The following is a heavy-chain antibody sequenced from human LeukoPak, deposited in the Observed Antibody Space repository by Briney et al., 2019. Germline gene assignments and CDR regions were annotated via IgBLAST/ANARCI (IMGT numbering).Heavy chain of an antibody. CDR1: GFIFYSYA. CDR2: ITSSGSST. CDR3: TRGPGYDYVWGTYRADY. Sequence: GGSLRLSCSASGFIFYSYAMHWVRQAPGRGLEYVAAITSSGSSTFHANSVKGRFTNSRDNSKNTLYLQMGSLRPEDMAVYFCTRGPGYDYVWGTYRADYWGQGTLVTVSS. J-gene: IGHJ4*02. D-gene: IGHD3-16*02. V-gene: IGHV3-64*01.